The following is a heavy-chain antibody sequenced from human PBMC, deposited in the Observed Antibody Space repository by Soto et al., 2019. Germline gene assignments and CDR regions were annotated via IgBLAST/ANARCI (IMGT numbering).Heavy chain of an antibody. Sequence: GGSLRLSCAGSGFTFTSYGMHWVRQAPGKGLEWVAVILYDGSNRYYADSVKGRFTISRDTPENTRYLQMNSLRDEDTAVYYCARGKRGCGGDCYDAFDIWGLGTTVTVSS. CDR1: GFTFTSYG. D-gene: IGHD2-21*02. CDR2: ILYDGSNR. J-gene: IGHJ3*02. CDR3: ARGKRGCGGDCYDAFDI. V-gene: IGHV3-33*01.